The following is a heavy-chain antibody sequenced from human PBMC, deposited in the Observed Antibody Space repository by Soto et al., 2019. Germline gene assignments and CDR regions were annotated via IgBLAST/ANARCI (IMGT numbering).Heavy chain of an antibody. CDR2: ISAYNGNT. Sequence: GASVKVSCKASGGTFSSYAISWVRQAPGQGLEWMGWISAYNGNTNYAQKLQGRVTMTTDTSTSTAYMELRSLRSDDTAVYYCARDLVAAAGTSVDYWGQGTLVTVSS. J-gene: IGHJ4*02. CDR1: GGTFSSYA. D-gene: IGHD6-13*01. V-gene: IGHV1-18*01. CDR3: ARDLVAAAGTSVDY.